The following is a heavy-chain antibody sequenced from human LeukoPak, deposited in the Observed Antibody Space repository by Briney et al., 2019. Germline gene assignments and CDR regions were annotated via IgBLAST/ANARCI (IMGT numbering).Heavy chain of an antibody. CDR3: ARDAARGIGGSYDLDF. J-gene: IGHJ4*02. D-gene: IGHD3-16*01. CDR2: LNPSRGTT. Sequence: GASVKLSCKASGYNFSSYYIQWVRQDPRQGLEWMGLLNPSRGTTAYAPKFQGRVTMTRDTSSNTVYMELRGLRSDDTAIYYCARDAARGIGGSYDLDFWGQGSLVTVSS. CDR1: GYNFSSYY. V-gene: IGHV1-46*01.